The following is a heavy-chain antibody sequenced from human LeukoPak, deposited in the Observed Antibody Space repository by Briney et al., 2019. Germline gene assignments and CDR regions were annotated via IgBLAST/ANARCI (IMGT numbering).Heavy chain of an antibody. J-gene: IGHJ5*02. CDR1: DYSVTSGYY. CDR2: FYHGGSS. Sequence: SETLSLTRAVSDYSVTSGYYWGWIRQSPERGLEWIGSFYHGGSSYYNPSLKSRVSMSVDMSNNQFSLRLTSVTAADTAVYYCARDIGGGSDLSWGQGTLVTVSS. V-gene: IGHV4-38-2*02. D-gene: IGHD1-26*01. CDR3: ARDIGGGSDLS.